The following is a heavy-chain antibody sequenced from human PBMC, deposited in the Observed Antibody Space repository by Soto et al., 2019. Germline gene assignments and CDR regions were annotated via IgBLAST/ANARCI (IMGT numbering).Heavy chain of an antibody. V-gene: IGHV3-21*01. CDR3: AXDRGYDAHDYYYNAMDV. CDR2: IRGFSPYT. D-gene: IGHD2-15*01. J-gene: IGHJ6*02. CDR1: GFTFRTYT. Sequence: GGSLRLSCVASGFTFRTYTMNWVRQAPGKGLEWVSGIRGFSPYTFYAESVKGRFTISRDNAKNSLYLQMNSLGVEDTAVYYCAXDRGYDAHDYYYNAMDVWGQGTTVTVSS.